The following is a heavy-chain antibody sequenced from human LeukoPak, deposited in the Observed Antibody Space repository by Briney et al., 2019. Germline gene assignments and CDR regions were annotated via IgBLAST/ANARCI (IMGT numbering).Heavy chain of an antibody. V-gene: IGHV1-18*01. CDR2: ISSSTGNT. CDR3: VRLPLGYCSSTSCLD. J-gene: IGHJ4*02. Sequence: ASVKVSCKASGYTFNKYGISWVRQAPGQGLEWMGWISSSTGNTKYAQKLQDRVTMTTDTSTSTAYLYLRNLRSDDTAVYYCVRLPLGYCSSTSCLDWGQGTLVTVSS. D-gene: IGHD2-2*01. CDR1: GYTFNKYG.